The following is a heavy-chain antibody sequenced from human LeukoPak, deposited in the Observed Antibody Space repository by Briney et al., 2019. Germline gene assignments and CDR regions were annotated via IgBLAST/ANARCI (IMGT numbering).Heavy chain of an antibody. D-gene: IGHD3-22*01. CDR2: ISGSGGST. CDR3: ARPEDSSGYPTCFDY. V-gene: IGHV3-23*01. CDR1: GFSFSSYA. Sequence: GGSLRLSCATSGFSFSSYAVSWVRQAPGKGLEWVPSISGSGGSTYYADSVKGRFTISRDNSKNTLYLQMNSLRAEDTAVYYCARPEDSSGYPTCFDYWGQGTLVTVSS. J-gene: IGHJ4*02.